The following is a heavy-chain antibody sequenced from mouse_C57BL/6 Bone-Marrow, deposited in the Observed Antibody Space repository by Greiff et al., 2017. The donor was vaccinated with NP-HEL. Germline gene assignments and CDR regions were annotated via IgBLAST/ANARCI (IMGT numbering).Heavy chain of an antibody. CDR1: GYTFTSYW. CDR2: ILPKSGST. D-gene: IGHD2-3*01. J-gene: IGHJ2*01. CDR3: GSIMDDDRCFDY. Sequence: QVQLQQPGAELVKPGAPVKLSCKASGYTFTSYWMHWVKQRPGHGLEWIGMILPKSGSTNYNEKFKSKATLTADKSSSTAYMQLSSLTSEDSAIYYCGSIMDDDRCFDYWGQGTTLTVSS. V-gene: IGHV1-64*01.